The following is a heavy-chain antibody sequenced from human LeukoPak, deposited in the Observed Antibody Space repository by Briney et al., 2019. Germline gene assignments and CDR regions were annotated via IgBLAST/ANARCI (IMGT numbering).Heavy chain of an antibody. CDR2: VRVNGRST. CDR3: AKPGEPSNYYFDY. Sequence: PGGSLRLSCAASGFTFSSSAMSWVRQAPGKGLEWVSTVRVNGRSTFYADSVKGRFTISRDNSKNTLYLQMSSLRAEDTALYYCAKPGEPSNYYFDYWGQGALVTVSS. V-gene: IGHV3-23*01. J-gene: IGHJ4*02. D-gene: IGHD1-14*01. CDR1: GFTFSSSA.